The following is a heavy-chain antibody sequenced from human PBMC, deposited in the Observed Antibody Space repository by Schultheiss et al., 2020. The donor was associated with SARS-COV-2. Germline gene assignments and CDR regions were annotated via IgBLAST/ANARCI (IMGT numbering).Heavy chain of an antibody. Sequence: ASVKVSCKASGGTFSSYAISWVRQATGQGLEWMGWMNPNSGNTGYAQKFQGRVTMTRNTSISTAYMELSSLRSEDTAVYYCASVEHANYYYYYGMDVWGQGTTVTVSS. J-gene: IGHJ6*02. CDR2: MNPNSGNT. CDR1: GGTFSSYA. V-gene: IGHV1-8*02. CDR3: ASVEHANYYYYYGMDV.